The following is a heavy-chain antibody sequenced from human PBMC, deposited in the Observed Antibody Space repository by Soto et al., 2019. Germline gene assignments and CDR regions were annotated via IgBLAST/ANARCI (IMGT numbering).Heavy chain of an antibody. J-gene: IGHJ4*02. CDR2: ISGIGGST. Sequence: GGSLRLSCAASGFTFSSYAMSWVRQAPGKGLEWVSAISGIGGSTYYADSVKGRFTISRDNSKNTLYPQMNSLRAEDTAVYYCAKDNAKYDFWSGYYTEFDYWGQGTLVTVSS. D-gene: IGHD3-3*01. CDR3: AKDNAKYDFWSGYYTEFDY. V-gene: IGHV3-23*01. CDR1: GFTFSSYA.